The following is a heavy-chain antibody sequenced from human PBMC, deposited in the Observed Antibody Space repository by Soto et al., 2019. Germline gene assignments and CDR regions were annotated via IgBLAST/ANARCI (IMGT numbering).Heavy chain of an antibody. CDR1: GYSFTSYW. CDR3: ARHAPILEWFVSNWFDP. D-gene: IGHD3-3*01. CDR2: IDPSDSYT. Sequence: GESLKISCKGSGYSFTSYWISWVRQMPGKGLEWMGRIDPSDSYTNYSPSFQGHVTISADKSISTAYLQWSSLKASDTAMYYCARHAPILEWFVSNWFDPWGQGTLVTV. J-gene: IGHJ5*02. V-gene: IGHV5-10-1*01.